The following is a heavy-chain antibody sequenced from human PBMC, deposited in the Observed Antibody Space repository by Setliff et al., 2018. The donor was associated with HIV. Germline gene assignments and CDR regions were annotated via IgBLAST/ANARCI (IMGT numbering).Heavy chain of an antibody. CDR1: GGSLSSYY. V-gene: IGHV4-4*07. J-gene: IGHJ4*02. Sequence: PSETLSLTCTVSGGSLSSYYWSWIRHPAGKGLEWIGRIYISGNTNYNPALQSRVTMSVDTDKTQFSLKLTSVTAADTAVYYCATLPTRNSGYSYYFDHWGQGISVTVSS. CDR3: ATLPTRNSGYSYYFDH. CDR2: IYISGNT. D-gene: IGHD5-12*01.